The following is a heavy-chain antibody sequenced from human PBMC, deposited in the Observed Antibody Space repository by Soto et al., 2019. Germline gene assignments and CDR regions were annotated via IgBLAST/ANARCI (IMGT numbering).Heavy chain of an antibody. V-gene: IGHV3-11*05. D-gene: IGHD1-1*01. Sequence: QVQLVESGGGLVKPGGSLRLSCAASGFTFSDYYMSWIRQAPGKGLEWLSYISSNGKYTKYAASVKGRSTISRDNANNSLYLQINNLRAEDTAIYYCARDEEESQLGGYFAYWGQGTLVTVS. J-gene: IGHJ4*02. CDR1: GFTFSDYY. CDR3: ARDEEESQLGGYFAY. CDR2: ISSNGKYT.